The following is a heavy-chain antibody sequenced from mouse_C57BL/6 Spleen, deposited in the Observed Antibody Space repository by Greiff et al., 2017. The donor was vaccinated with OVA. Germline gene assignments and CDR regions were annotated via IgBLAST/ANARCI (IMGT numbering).Heavy chain of an antibody. CDR2: INPGDGDS. V-gene: IGHV1-82*01. CDR3: ARDEYGDYYAMDY. CDR1: GYAFSSSW. D-gene: IGHD5-1*01. J-gene: IGHJ4*01. Sequence: VQLQESGPELVKPGASVKISCKASGYAFSSSWMNWVKQRPGKGLEWIGRINPGDGDSNYNGTFKGKATLTADKSSSTAYMQLSSLTSEDSAVYFCARDEYGDYYAMDYWGQGTSVTVSS.